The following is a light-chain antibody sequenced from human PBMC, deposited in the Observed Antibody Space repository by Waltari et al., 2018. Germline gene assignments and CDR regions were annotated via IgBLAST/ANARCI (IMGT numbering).Light chain of an antibody. CDR3: QQYYRTPLT. V-gene: IGKV4-1*01. J-gene: IGKJ4*01. CDR1: QSVLYSSNNKNY. CDR2: WAS. Sequence: EIVMTQSPENLAASLGERDSINCKSSQSVLYSSNNKNYLAWYQQKPGQPPKLLIYWASTRESGVPDRFSGSGSGTYFTLIISSLQAEDVAVYYCQQYYRTPLTFGGGTKVEIK.